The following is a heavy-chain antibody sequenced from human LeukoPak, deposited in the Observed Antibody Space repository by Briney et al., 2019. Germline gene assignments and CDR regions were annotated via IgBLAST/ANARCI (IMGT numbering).Heavy chain of an antibody. V-gene: IGHV4-39*01. CDR3: AGRKGVGATRGGDS. CDR1: GASISSSTYY. CDR2: IYYSDST. Sequence: SETLSLTCTVSGASISSSTYYWAWIRQAPGKGLEGIGNIYYSDSTYYNPSLKRRVTISEDTSENQCSLKLYSVTAADSAVYYCAGRKGVGATRGGDSWGQGTLVTVSS. D-gene: IGHD1-26*01. J-gene: IGHJ4*02.